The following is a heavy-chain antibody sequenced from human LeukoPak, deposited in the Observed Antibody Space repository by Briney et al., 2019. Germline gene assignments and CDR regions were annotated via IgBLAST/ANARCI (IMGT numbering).Heavy chain of an antibody. Sequence: PGGSLRLSCAASGFTFSDYGMHWVRQAPGKGLEWVAFLRYDGNYEYCADSVKGRFTISRANSKNTLYLQMNSLRAEDTAVYFCAKVFDSSSGPFDYWGQGTLVTVSS. CDR3: AKVFDSSSGPFDY. CDR1: GFTFSDYG. V-gene: IGHV3-30*02. CDR2: LRYDGNYE. D-gene: IGHD6-25*01. J-gene: IGHJ4*02.